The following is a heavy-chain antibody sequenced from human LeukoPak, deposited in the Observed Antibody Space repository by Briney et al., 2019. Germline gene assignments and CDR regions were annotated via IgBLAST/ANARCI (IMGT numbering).Heavy chain of an antibody. CDR2: IYSGGST. V-gene: IGHV3-53*01. CDR1: GFTVSSNY. CDR3: ARSVATIGYYYYYGMDV. J-gene: IGHJ6*02. D-gene: IGHD5-12*01. Sequence: GGSLRLSCAASGFTVSSNYMSWVRQAPGKGLEWVSVIYSGGSTYYADSVKGRFTISGDNSKNTLYLQMDSLRAEDTAVYYCARSVATIGYYYYYGMDVWGQGTTVTVSS.